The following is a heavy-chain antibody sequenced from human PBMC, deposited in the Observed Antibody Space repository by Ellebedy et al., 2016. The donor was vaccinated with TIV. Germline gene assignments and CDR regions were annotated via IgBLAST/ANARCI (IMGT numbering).Heavy chain of an antibody. CDR2: IYGGGGT. D-gene: IGHD6-19*01. CDR1: GLTVSSNH. J-gene: IGHJ5*02. Sequence: PGGSLRLSCAASGLTVSSNHMSWVRQAPGKGLEWVSVIYGGGGTSYTDSVKGRFSISIDNSKNTLYLQMNNLRAEDTAMYYCAKVTTGWPSSWGQGTLVTVSS. V-gene: IGHV3-53*01. CDR3: AKVTTGWPSS.